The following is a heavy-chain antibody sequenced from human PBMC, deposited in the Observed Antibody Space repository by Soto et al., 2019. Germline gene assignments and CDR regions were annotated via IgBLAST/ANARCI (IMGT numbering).Heavy chain of an antibody. CDR3: ARVAAAGTLFDY. D-gene: IGHD6-13*01. Sequence: SETLSLTCTVSGGSISSYYWSWIRQPPGKGLEWIGYIYYSGSTNYNPSLKSRVTISVDTSKNQFSLRLSSVTAADTAVYYCARVAAAGTLFDYWGQGTLVTVSS. V-gene: IGHV4-59*01. J-gene: IGHJ4*02. CDR1: GGSISSYY. CDR2: IYYSGST.